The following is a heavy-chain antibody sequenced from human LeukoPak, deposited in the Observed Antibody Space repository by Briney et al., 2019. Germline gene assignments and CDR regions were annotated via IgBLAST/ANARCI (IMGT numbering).Heavy chain of an antibody. CDR1: GFTFSSYW. Sequence: PGGSLRLSCAASGFTFSSYWMHWVRQAPGKGLVWVSRINTDGSSTNYADSVKGRFTISRDNAKNTLYLQKNSLRAEDTGLYYCAKVGDGYNYYYFDYWGQGTLVTVSS. D-gene: IGHD5-24*01. V-gene: IGHV3-74*01. J-gene: IGHJ4*02. CDR2: INTDGSST. CDR3: AKVGDGYNYYYFDY.